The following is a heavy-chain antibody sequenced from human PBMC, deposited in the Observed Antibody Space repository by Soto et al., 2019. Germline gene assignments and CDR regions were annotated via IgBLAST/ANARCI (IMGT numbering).Heavy chain of an antibody. CDR3: AKETYSGPLDY. CDR1: GFTFSSDG. J-gene: IGHJ4*02. D-gene: IGHD2-15*01. Sequence: PGGALRLSCAASGFTFSSDGMHWVRQAPGKGLEWVAVISYDGSNKYYADSVKGRFTISRDNSKNTLYLQMNSLRAEDTAVYYCAKETYSGPLDYWGQGTLVTVSS. CDR2: ISYDGSNK. V-gene: IGHV3-30*18.